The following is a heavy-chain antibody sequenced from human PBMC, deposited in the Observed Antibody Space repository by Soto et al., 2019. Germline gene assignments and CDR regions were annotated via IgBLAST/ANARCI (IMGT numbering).Heavy chain of an antibody. CDR2: ISYDGSNK. V-gene: IGHV3-30*18. CDR3: AKDGGLSGLDY. J-gene: IGHJ4*02. Sequence: QVQLVESGGGVVQPGRSLRLSCAASGFTFSSYGMHWVRQAPGKGLEWVAVISYDGSNKYYADSVKGRFTISRDNSKNTLYLQMNSLRAEDTAVYYCAKDGGLSGLDYWGQGTLVTVSS. CDR1: GFTFSSYG. D-gene: IGHD2-15*01.